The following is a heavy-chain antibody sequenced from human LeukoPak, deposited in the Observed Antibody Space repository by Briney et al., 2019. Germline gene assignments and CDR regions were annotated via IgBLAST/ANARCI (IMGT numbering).Heavy chain of an antibody. V-gene: IGHV4-59*08. CDR1: GFSISDFY. D-gene: IGHD2-15*01. CDR3: ARHCLGGTCYDS. CDR2: IYHSGHS. Sequence: PSETLSLTCTVSGFSISDFYWSWIRQPPGEGLEWIGYIYHSGHSNYNPSLEGRGTMSLDTSNNNLSLTLTTVTAAHSAVYYCARHCLGGTCYDSWGQGTLVTVSS. J-gene: IGHJ5*01.